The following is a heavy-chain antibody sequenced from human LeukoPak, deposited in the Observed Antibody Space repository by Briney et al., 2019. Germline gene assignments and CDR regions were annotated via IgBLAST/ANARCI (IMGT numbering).Heavy chain of an antibody. V-gene: IGHV4-34*01. Sequence: SETLSLSCAVYGGSFSGYYWCWIRQPPGKGLEWIGEINHSGSTNYNPSLKSGVTISVDTSKNQFSRKLSAVTAADTAVYYCARGFWQGDYWGQGTLVTVSS. CDR1: GGSFSGYY. CDR3: ARGFWQGDY. CDR2: INHSGST. J-gene: IGHJ4*02. D-gene: IGHD3-3*01.